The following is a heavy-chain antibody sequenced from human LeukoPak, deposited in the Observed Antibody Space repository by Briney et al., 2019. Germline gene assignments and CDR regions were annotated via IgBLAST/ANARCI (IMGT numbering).Heavy chain of an antibody. D-gene: IGHD3-22*01. V-gene: IGHV1-18*01. CDR2: ISAYNGNT. CDR3: ARDRGTFYYDSGGYFFDC. CDR1: GYTFTSYG. Sequence: ASVKVSCKASGYTFTSYGISWVRQAPGQGLEWMGWISAYNGNTNYAQKLQGRVTMTTDTSTSTAYMELRSLRSDDTAVYYCARDRGTFYYDSGGYFFDCWGQGTLVTVSS. J-gene: IGHJ4*02.